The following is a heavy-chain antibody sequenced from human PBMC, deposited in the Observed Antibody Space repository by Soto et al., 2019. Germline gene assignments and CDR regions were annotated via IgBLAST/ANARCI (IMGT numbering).Heavy chain of an antibody. CDR2: IDPSDSYT. Sequence: GESLKISCKGSGYSFTSYWISWVRQMPVKGLEWMGRIDPSDSYTNYSPSFQGHVTISADNSKNTLFLQMNSLRAEDTAVYYCAKDNCVSPSCYRLYNWFDPWGQGTLVTVSS. CDR1: GYSFTSYW. V-gene: IGHV5-10-1*01. D-gene: IGHD2-2*01. CDR3: AKDNCVSPSCYRLYNWFDP. J-gene: IGHJ5*02.